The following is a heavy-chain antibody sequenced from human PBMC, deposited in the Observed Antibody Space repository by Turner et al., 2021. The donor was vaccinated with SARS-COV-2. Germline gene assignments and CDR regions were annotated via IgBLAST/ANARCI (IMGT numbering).Heavy chain of an antibody. J-gene: IGHJ5*02. CDR3: ARHDARITNIIVVPRNWFDP. D-gene: IGHD3-22*01. Sequence: QLQLQESGPGLVKASETLSLTCTVSGASIGSSRNYWGWIRQPPGKGLAWIASINYSGQTYYKSSLKSRVTISVDTSKNQISLKLSTVTAADTAKYYCARHDARITNIIVVPRNWFDPWGQGTLVTVSS. V-gene: IGHV4-39*01. CDR1: GASIGSSRNY. CDR2: INYSGQT.